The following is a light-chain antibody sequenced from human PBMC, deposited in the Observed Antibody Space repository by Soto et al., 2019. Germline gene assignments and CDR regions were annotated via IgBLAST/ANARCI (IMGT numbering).Light chain of an antibody. V-gene: IGLV2-14*01. CDR1: SSDVGGYNY. Sequence: HSVLTQPASVSGSPGQSITISCTGTSSDVGGYNYVSWYQQHPGKAPKLMIYDVSNRPSGVSNRFSGSKSGNTASLTISELQAEEEADYSCSSYTGSSPYVSGTGTKVTVL. J-gene: IGLJ1*01. CDR3: SSYTGSSPYV. CDR2: DVS.